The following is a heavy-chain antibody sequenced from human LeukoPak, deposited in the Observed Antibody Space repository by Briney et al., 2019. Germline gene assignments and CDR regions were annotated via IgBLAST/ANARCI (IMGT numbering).Heavy chain of an antibody. CDR3: AIGGIPGAGIIY. V-gene: IGHV3-21*01. CDR1: GFTFSSYS. D-gene: IGHD1-26*01. CDR2: ISSSSSYI. J-gene: IGHJ4*02. Sequence: GGSLRLSCAASGFTFSSYSMDWVRQAPVKGLEWVSSISSSSSYIYYADSVKGRFTISRDNAKNSLYLQMNSLRAEDTAVYYCAIGGIPGAGIIYWGQGTLVTVSS.